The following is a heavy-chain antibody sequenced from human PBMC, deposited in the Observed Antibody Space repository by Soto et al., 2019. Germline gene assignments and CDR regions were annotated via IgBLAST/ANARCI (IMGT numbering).Heavy chain of an antibody. V-gene: IGHV1-69*02. Sequence: SVKVSCKASGGTFSSYTISWVRQAPGQGLEWMGRIIPILGIANYAQKFQGRVTITADKSTSTAYMELSSLRSEDPAVYYFATAPRAYYGDYVFDYWGQGTLVTVSP. CDR2: IIPILGIA. CDR1: GGTFSSYT. J-gene: IGHJ4*02. CDR3: ATAPRAYYGDYVFDY. D-gene: IGHD4-17*01.